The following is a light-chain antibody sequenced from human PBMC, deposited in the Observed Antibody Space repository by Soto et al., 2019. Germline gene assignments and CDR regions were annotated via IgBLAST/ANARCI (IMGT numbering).Light chain of an antibody. CDR3: QQYNNWPPWT. J-gene: IGKJ1*01. CDR1: QSVSSN. Sequence: EIVMTQSPATLSVSPGERATLSCRASQSVSSNLAWYQQKPGQAPRLLIYRASTRATGIPAKFSGSGSGTEFTLTISSLQSEDFAVYYYQQYNNWPPWTFGQGTKVEIK. CDR2: RAS. V-gene: IGKV3-15*01.